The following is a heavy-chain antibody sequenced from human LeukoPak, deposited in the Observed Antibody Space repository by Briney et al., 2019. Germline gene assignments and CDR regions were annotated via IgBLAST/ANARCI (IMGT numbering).Heavy chain of an antibody. CDR3: AKEGGTIYFDS. Sequence: RGALRLSCAASGFTFDDYSMHWVRQVPGKGGEWGPLIRGDGSKAYYADSVKGRVTISRDSSKNSLYLQMSSLRTEDTALYYCAKEGGTIYFDSWGQGTLVTVSS. D-gene: IGHD1-1*01. CDR1: GFTFDDYS. V-gene: IGHV3-43*01. J-gene: IGHJ4*02. CDR2: IRGDGSKA.